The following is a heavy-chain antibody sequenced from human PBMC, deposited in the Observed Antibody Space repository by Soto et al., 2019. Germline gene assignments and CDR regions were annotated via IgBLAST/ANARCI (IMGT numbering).Heavy chain of an antibody. CDR1: GFTFSSYS. D-gene: IGHD3-22*01. J-gene: IGHJ1*01. CDR2: ISSSSSYI. V-gene: IGHV3-21*01. Sequence: EVQLVESGGGLVKPGGSLRLSCAASGFTFSSYSMNWVRQAPGKGLEWVSSISSSSSYIYYADSVKGRFTISRDNAKNSLDLQMNSLRAEDTAVYYCASFYYYDSSGYYRGGEYFQHWGQGTLVTVSS. CDR3: ASFYYYDSSGYYRGGEYFQH.